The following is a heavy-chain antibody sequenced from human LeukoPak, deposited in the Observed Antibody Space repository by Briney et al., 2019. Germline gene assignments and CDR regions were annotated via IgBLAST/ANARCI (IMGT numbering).Heavy chain of an antibody. D-gene: IGHD6-13*01. J-gene: IGHJ5*02. CDR2: MNPNSGNT. CDR1: GYTFISYD. Sequence: ASVKVSCKASGYTFISYDINWVRQATGQGLEWMGWMNPNSGNTGSAQKFQGRVTITADESTSTAYMELSSLRSEDTAVYYCAKIAAAGTWWFDPWGQGTLVTVSS. CDR3: AKIAAAGTWWFDP. V-gene: IGHV1-8*01.